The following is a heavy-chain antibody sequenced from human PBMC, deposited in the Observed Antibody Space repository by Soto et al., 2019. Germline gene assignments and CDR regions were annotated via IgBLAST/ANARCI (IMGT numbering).Heavy chain of an antibody. Sequence: SXKVSFKAAGYTXIGHYRNLIRQAPGQGTEWLGWINANSGDTDRATKFQERLTMTSDTSISKADMELSRLRSDYTAVYYFARGGALDGTSPPFNHWGQGTLGTVSS. J-gene: IGHJ4*02. CDR3: ARGGALDGTSPPFNH. D-gene: IGHD6-19*01. V-gene: IGHV1-2*02. CDR2: INANSGDT. CDR1: GYTXIGHY.